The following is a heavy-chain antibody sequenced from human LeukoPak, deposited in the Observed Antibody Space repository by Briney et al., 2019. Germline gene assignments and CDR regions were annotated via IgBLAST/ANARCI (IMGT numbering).Heavy chain of an antibody. J-gene: IGHJ3*02. CDR1: GFTFSDYY. Sequence: GGSLRLSCAASGFTFSDYYMSWIRQAPGKGLEGVSYISSSGSTIYYADSVKGRFTISRDNAKNSLYLQMNSLRAEDTAVYYCARGEPISSHLERGYSYGSAFDIWGQGTMVTVSS. CDR3: ARGEPISSHLERGYSYGSAFDI. V-gene: IGHV3-11*01. CDR2: ISSSGSTI. D-gene: IGHD5-18*01.